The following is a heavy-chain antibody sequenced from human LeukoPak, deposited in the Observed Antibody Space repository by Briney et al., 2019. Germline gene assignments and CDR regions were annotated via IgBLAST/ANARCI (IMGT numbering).Heavy chain of an antibody. CDR2: ISGSGGST. Sequence: GGSLRLSCAASGFTFSSYAMSWVRQAPGKGLEWVSAISGSGGSTYYADSVKGRFTISRDNSRNTLYLQMNSLRAEDTAVYYCATSGYCSGGSCLNWFDPWGQGTLVTVSS. CDR3: ATSGYCSGGSCLNWFDP. CDR1: GFTFSSYA. J-gene: IGHJ5*02. V-gene: IGHV3-23*01. D-gene: IGHD2-15*01.